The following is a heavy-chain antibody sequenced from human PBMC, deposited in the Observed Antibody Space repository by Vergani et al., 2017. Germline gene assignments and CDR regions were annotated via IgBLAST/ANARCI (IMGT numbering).Heavy chain of an antibody. CDR3: ARVNTETNGHLYYSYYMDV. CDR2: IDHTGRP. Sequence: QVQLQQWGGGLLKPSETLSLTCVVNGGSFTSYHWTWIRQSPGEGLEWVGDIDHTGRPDYNPSLKSRLTMSVDKSRNQFSLTLHYVTATDTAIYFCARVNTETNGHLYYSYYMDVWGQGTAVTVS. J-gene: IGHJ6*03. D-gene: IGHD4-11*01. CDR1: GGSFTSYH. V-gene: IGHV4-34*01.